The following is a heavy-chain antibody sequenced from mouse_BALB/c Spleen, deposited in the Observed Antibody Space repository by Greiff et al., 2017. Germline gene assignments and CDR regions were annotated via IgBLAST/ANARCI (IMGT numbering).Heavy chain of an antibody. CDR1: GFSLTDYG. Sequence: QVQLQQSGPGLVAPSQSLSITCTVSGFSLTDYGVSWIRQPPGKGLEWLGVIWGGGSTYYNSALKSRLSISKDNSKSQVFLKMNSLQTDDTAMYYCAKQYDYDGSDYAMDYWGQGTSVTVSS. D-gene: IGHD2-4*01. V-gene: IGHV2-6-5*01. CDR3: AKQYDYDGSDYAMDY. CDR2: IWGGGST. J-gene: IGHJ4*01.